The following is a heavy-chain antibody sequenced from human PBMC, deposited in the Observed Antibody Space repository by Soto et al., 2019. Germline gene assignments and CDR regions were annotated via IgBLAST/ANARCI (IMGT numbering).Heavy chain of an antibody. Sequence: PSETLSLTCSVSGDSIRSYYWTWIRQPPGKGLQWIGYVFHTGNTNYNPSLKSRVTISEDASKNQVSLRLTSVTAADTAVYYCARGASSLAPWGQGTLVTVSS. CDR1: GDSIRSYY. CDR2: VFHTGNT. V-gene: IGHV4-59*01. D-gene: IGHD6-6*01. J-gene: IGHJ5*02. CDR3: ARGASSLAP.